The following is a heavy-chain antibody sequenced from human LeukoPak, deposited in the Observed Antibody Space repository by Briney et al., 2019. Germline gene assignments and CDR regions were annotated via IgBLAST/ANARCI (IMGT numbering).Heavy chain of an antibody. CDR1: GYTFISCG. D-gene: IGHD6-13*01. J-gene: IGHJ5*02. CDR3: ARASQQLPRDWFDP. Sequence: ASVKVSCKASGYTFISCGISWVRQAPGQGLEWMGWISGYNGNTNYAQKFQGRVTMTTDTSTSTAYMELRSLRSDDTAVYYCARASQQLPRDWFDPWGQGTLVTVSS. V-gene: IGHV1-18*01. CDR2: ISGYNGNT.